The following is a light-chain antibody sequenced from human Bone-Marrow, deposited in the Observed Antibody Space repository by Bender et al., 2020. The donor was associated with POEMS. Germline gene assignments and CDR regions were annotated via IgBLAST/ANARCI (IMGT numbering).Light chain of an antibody. CDR3: QVWDSSSDHVV. J-gene: IGLJ2*01. CDR2: YNS. Sequence: SYVLTQPPSVSVAPGETASITCGGNNVGRKTMHWYQQKAGQAPVLVIYYNSDRPSGIPERFSGSNSGNTATLTISRVEAGDEADYYCQVWDSSSDHVVFGGGTKLTVL. V-gene: IGLV3-21*04. CDR1: NVGRKT.